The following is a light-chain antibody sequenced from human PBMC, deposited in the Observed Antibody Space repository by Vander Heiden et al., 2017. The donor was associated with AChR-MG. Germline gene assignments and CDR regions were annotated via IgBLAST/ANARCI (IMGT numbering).Light chain of an antibody. V-gene: IGKV1-27*01. CDR1: QGISDY. J-gene: IGKJ1*01. CDR3: QKYNSAPWT. CDR2: GAS. Sequence: DIQMTQSPSSLSASVGDRVTITCRASQGISDYLAWYQQTPGRVPKLLIYGASTLQSGVPSRFSGRGSGTDFTLTISSLQPEDVATYYCQKYNSAPWTFGQGTKVEI.